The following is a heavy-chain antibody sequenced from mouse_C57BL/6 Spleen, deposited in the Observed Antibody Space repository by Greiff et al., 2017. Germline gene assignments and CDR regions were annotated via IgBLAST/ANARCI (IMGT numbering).Heavy chain of an antibody. Sequence: VQLKESGPVLVAPSQRLSITCTVSGFSLTSYGVDWVRQSPGKGLEWLGVIWGVGSTNYNSALKSRLSISKDNSKSQVFLKMNSLQTDDTAMYYCASERSYRFAYWGQGTLVTVSA. J-gene: IGHJ3*01. CDR2: IWGVGST. V-gene: IGHV2-6*01. D-gene: IGHD1-1*01. CDR3: ASERSYRFAY. CDR1: GFSLTSYG.